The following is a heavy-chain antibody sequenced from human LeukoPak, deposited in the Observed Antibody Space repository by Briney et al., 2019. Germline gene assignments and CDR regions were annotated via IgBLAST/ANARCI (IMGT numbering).Heavy chain of an antibody. D-gene: IGHD1-26*01. V-gene: IGHV4-38-2*01. CDR2: IYHSGNT. J-gene: IGHJ4*02. CDR1: ACSISSGYY. CDR3: ARVGATIPGDY. Sequence: PSETLSLTCAVSACSISSGYYWGWIRQPPGKGLEWIGSIYHSGNTYYNPSLKSRVTISVDTSKNQFSLKLSSVTAADTAVYYCARVGATIPGDYWGQGTLVTVSS.